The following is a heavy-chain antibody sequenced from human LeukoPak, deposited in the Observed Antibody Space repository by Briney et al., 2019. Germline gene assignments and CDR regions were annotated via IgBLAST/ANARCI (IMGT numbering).Heavy chain of an antibody. V-gene: IGHV3-21*01. Sequence: GGSLRLSCVASGFTFSSYSMNWVRQAPGKGLEWVSSISSSSSYIYYADSVKGRFTISRDNAKNSLYLQMNSLRAEDTAVYYCARDGRGIAVAGTAEYWGQGTLVTVSS. J-gene: IGHJ4*02. CDR3: ARDGRGIAVAGTAEY. CDR1: GFTFSSYS. D-gene: IGHD6-19*01. CDR2: ISSSSSYI.